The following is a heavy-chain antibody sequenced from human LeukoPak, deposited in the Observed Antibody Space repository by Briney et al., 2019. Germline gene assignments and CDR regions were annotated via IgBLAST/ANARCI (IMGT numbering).Heavy chain of an antibody. CDR2: INPNSGGT. J-gene: IGHJ5*02. D-gene: IGHD3-10*01. V-gene: IGHV1-2*02. CDR3: ARFDTMIWEVGA. Sequence: GASVKVSCRASGYTFTYYYIHWVRQALGQGLDWMGWINPNSGGTNYAQKFQGRVTMTRDTSISTAYMEMGRLTSDDTAVYYCARFDTMIWEVGAWGQGTLVTVSS. CDR1: GYTFTYYY.